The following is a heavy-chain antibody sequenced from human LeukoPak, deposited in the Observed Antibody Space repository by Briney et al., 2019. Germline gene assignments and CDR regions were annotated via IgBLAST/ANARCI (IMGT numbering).Heavy chain of an antibody. CDR2: ISGSGGST. V-gene: IGHV3-23*01. J-gene: IGHJ6*04. CDR1: GFTFSSYA. CDR3: AKSIVVVPAANLDV. Sequence: GGPLRLSCAASGFTFSSYAMSWVRQAPGKGLEWVSAISGSGGSTYYADPVKGRFTISRDNTKNTLYLQMNSLRAEDTAVYYCAKSIVVVPAANLDVWGKGTTVTVSS. D-gene: IGHD2-2*01.